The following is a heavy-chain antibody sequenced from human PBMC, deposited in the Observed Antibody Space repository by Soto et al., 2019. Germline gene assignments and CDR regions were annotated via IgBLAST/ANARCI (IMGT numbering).Heavy chain of an antibody. CDR1: GFTFSSYW. Sequence: GGSLRLSCAASGFTFSSYWMSWVRQAPGKGLEWVANIKQDGSEKYYVDSVKGRFTISRDNAKNSLYLQMNSLRAEDTAVYYCAREGQQRLVPDYYGMDVWGQGTTVTVSS. D-gene: IGHD6-13*01. V-gene: IGHV3-7*01. CDR3: AREGQQRLVPDYYGMDV. J-gene: IGHJ6*02. CDR2: IKQDGSEK.